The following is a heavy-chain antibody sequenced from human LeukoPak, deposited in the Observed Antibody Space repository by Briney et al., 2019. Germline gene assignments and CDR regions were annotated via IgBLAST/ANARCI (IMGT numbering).Heavy chain of an antibody. CDR3: AGGGRGYEVVVGATNY. CDR1: GFTFSSYG. CDR2: ISYDGSNK. V-gene: IGHV3-30*03. D-gene: IGHD1-26*01. J-gene: IGHJ4*02. Sequence: GGSLRLSCAASGFTFSSYGMHWVRQAPGKGLEWVAVISYDGSNKYYADSVKGRFTISRDNSKNTLYLQMNSLRAEDTAVYYCAGGGRGYEVVVGATNYWGQGTLVTVSS.